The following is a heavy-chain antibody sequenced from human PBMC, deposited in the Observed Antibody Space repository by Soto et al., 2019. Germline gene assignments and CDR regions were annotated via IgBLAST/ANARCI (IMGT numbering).Heavy chain of an antibody. Sequence: AGGSLRLSSAASGFTFSSNSMNWVRQAPGKGLEWVSYISSSSSTIYYADSVKGRFTISRDNAKNSLYLQMNSLRDEYTAVYYCARDLAGSYYYYYGMDVWGQGTTVTVSS. V-gene: IGHV3-48*02. CDR1: GFTFSSNS. J-gene: IGHJ6*02. D-gene: IGHD6-19*01. CDR3: ARDLAGSYYYYYGMDV. CDR2: ISSSSSTI.